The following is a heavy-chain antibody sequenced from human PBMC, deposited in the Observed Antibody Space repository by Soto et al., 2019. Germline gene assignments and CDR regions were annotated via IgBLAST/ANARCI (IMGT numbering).Heavy chain of an antibody. CDR2: INSSSSDS. Sequence: QAHLVQSGAEVQKPGASVKVSCKASGYTFTGYTFHWVRQAPGQGLEWMAWINSSSSDSSFAPKMQGRVTVTMDAPSSTAYMELTRLRSDDTAFYYCATERATIKGVFEKWGQGTPVAVSS. D-gene: IGHD3-10*01. CDR3: ATERATIKGVFEK. CDR1: GYTFTGYT. V-gene: IGHV1-2*02. J-gene: IGHJ4*02.